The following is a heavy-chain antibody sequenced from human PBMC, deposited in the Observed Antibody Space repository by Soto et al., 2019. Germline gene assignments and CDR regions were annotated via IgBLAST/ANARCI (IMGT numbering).Heavy chain of an antibody. CDR2: ISAYNGNT. D-gene: IGHD3-3*01. CDR1: GYTFTSYG. J-gene: IGHJ4*02. Sequence: QVQLVQSGAEVKKPGASVQVSCKASGYTFTSYGISWVRQAPGQGLEWMGWISAYNGNTNYAQKLQGRVTMTTDTSTSADYMELRSLRSDDTAVYYCARDCSRYLRFLEWLFEPDYWGQGTLVTVSS. V-gene: IGHV1-18*01. CDR3: ARDCSRYLRFLEWLFEPDY.